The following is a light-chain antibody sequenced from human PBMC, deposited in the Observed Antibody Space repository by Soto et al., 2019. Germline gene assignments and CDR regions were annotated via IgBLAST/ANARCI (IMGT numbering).Light chain of an antibody. CDR3: QQSYSTPFA. J-gene: IGKJ5*01. CDR2: AAS. Sequence: DIPLTQSPPSLSASLLAGVPIXGRASQSFSSYLNWYQQKPGQAPKLLIYAASSLQSGVPSRFSGSGSGTDFTLTISSLQPEDFATYYCQQSYSTPFAFGQGTRLEIK. CDR1: QSFSSY. V-gene: IGKV1-39*01.